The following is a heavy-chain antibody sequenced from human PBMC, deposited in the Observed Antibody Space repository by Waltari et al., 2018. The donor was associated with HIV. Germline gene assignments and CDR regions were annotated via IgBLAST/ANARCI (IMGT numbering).Heavy chain of an antibody. CDR3: TTGYGSSSYD. CDR1: GFSIRDAW. V-gene: IGHV3-15*01. CDR2: IKRKIDGGTI. D-gene: IGHD6-13*01. Sequence: EVQMVESGGGLVKPGGSLRLSCAGSGFSIRDAWMSWVRQAPGKGLEWVGLIKRKIDGGTIEYAAPVKGRFTISRDDSKNTAYLEMNSLKTEDTGVYYCTTGYGSSSYDWGQGTLVTVSS. J-gene: IGHJ4*02.